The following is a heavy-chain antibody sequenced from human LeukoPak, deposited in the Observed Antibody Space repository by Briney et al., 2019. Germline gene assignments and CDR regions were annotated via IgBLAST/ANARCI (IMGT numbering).Heavy chain of an antibody. Sequence: GGSLRLSCAASGFTFSSYSMNWVRQAPGKGLEWVSSISSSSSYIYYADSVKGRFTISRDNAKNSLYLQMNGLRAEDAAAYYCARDIVGATNEPDYWGQGTLVTVSS. CDR1: GFTFSSYS. CDR2: ISSSSSYI. J-gene: IGHJ4*02. D-gene: IGHD1-26*01. V-gene: IGHV3-21*01. CDR3: ARDIVGATNEPDY.